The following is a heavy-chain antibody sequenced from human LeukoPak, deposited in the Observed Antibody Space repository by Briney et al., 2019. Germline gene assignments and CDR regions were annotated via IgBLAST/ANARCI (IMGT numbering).Heavy chain of an antibody. J-gene: IGHJ6*02. CDR3: AKGTWFGDV. D-gene: IGHD3-10*01. V-gene: IGHV3-7*03. CDR1: GFTFSNHW. CDR2: IKQDGSEK. Sequence: GGSLRLSCAASGFTFSNHWMIWVRQAPGKGLEWVASIKQDGSEKQYVGTVRGRFTISRDNAKNILDLQMNSLRAEDTAVYYCAKGTWFGDVWGQGTTVTVSS.